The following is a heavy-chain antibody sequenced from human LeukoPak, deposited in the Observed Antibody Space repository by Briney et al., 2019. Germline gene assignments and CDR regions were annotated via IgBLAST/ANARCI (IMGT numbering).Heavy chain of an antibody. V-gene: IGHV3-21*01. Sequence: GGSLRLSCAASGFTFSSYSMNWVRQAPGKGLEWVSSISSSSYIYYADSVKGRFTISRDNAKNSLYLQMNSLRAEDTAVYYCAREDTAMVTPVDYWGQGTLVTVSS. CDR3: AREDTAMVTPVDY. CDR2: ISSSSYI. J-gene: IGHJ4*02. D-gene: IGHD5-18*01. CDR1: GFTFSSYS.